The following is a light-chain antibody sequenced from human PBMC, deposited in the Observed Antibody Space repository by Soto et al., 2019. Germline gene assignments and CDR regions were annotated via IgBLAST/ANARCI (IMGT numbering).Light chain of an antibody. CDR3: QQSYSTLGIT. J-gene: IGKJ5*01. Sequence: DIQMTQSPSSLSASVGDRVTITCRASQGISNYLAWYQQKPGKIPNLLIYAASTLQSGVPSRFSGSGSGTDFTLTISSLQPEDFATYYCQQSYSTLGITFGQGTRLEIK. V-gene: IGKV1-39*01. CDR1: QGISNY. CDR2: AAS.